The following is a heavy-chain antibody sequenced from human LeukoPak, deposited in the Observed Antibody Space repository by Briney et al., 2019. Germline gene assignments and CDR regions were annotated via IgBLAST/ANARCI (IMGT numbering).Heavy chain of an antibody. Sequence: PGGSLRLSCEASGFTFGSHAMYWVRQAPGKGLEWVAGIFGSGGSPHYADPVKGRFTISRDNSRNTVYLQINSLRAEDTAVYYCARDSPPKCFVYWGQGTLVTVSS. D-gene: IGHD3-16*01. CDR2: IFGSGGSP. V-gene: IGHV3-23*01. CDR1: GFTFGSHA. CDR3: ARDSPPKCFVY. J-gene: IGHJ4*02.